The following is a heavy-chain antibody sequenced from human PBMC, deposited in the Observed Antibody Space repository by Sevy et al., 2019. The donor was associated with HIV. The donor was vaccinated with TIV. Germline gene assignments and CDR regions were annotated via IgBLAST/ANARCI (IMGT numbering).Heavy chain of an antibody. CDR3: TRNTSSGYFDY. Sequence: GGSLRLSCTASGFTFGGYAMSWFRQAPGKGLEWVGFIRSKAYGGTTEYAASVKGRFTISRNDSKRIAYLQMNSLKTEDTAVYYCTRNTSSGYFDYWGQGTLVTVSS. J-gene: IGHJ4*02. V-gene: IGHV3-49*03. CDR1: GFTFGGYA. D-gene: IGHD3-10*01. CDR2: IRSKAYGGTT.